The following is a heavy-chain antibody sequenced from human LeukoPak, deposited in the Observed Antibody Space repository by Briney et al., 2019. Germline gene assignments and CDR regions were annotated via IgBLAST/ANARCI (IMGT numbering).Heavy chain of an antibody. CDR3: WGFRCRGWRWYFDY. CDR2: IYYSGST. CDR1: GGSISSYY. J-gene: IGHJ4*02. Sequence: PSETLSLTCTVSGGSISSYYWSWIRQPPGKGLEWIGYIYYSGSTNYNPSLKSRVTISVDTSKNQFSLKLSSVTAADTAVYFLWGFRCRGWRWYFDYWGQGTLVTVSS. V-gene: IGHV4-59*08. D-gene: IGHD3-10*01.